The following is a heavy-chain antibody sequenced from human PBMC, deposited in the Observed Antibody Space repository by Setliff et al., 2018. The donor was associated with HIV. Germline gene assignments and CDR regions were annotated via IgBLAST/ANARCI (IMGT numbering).Heavy chain of an antibody. CDR1: GFTFSSYG. CDR2: IWYDGSNK. V-gene: IGHV3-33*03. J-gene: IGHJ4*02. D-gene: IGHD1-26*01. CDR3: AKDDGSYWGNYFDS. Sequence: GGSLRLSCAASGFTFSSYGMHWVRQAPGKGLEWVAVIWYDGSNKYYADSVKGRFTISRDNSKNTLYLQMNSLRVEDTALYYCAKDDGSYWGNYFDSWGQGTLVTVSS.